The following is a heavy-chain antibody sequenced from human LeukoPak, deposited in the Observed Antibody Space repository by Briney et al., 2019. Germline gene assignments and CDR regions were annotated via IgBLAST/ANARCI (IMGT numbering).Heavy chain of an antibody. CDR1: GYSIINYA. D-gene: IGHD6-13*01. Sequence: GASVKVSCKASGYSIINYALHWVRQATGQGLEWMGWMNPNSGNTGYAQKFQGRVTMTRNTSISTAYMELSSLRSEDTAVYYCARGLTAAAHDYWGQGTLVTVSS. CDR2: MNPNSGNT. V-gene: IGHV1-8*01. CDR3: ARGLTAAAHDY. J-gene: IGHJ4*02.